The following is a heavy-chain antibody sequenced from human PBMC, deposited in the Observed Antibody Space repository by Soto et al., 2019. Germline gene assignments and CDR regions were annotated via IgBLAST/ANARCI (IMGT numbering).Heavy chain of an antibody. V-gene: IGHV3-33*01. CDR2: IWYDGSNK. D-gene: IGHD6-19*01. CDR1: GFTFSSYG. J-gene: IGHJ3*02. CDR3: ARSSGWYFDI. Sequence: WGSLRLSCAASGFTFSSYGMHWVRQAPGKGLEWVAVIWYDGSNKYYVDSVKGRFTISRDNAKNSLYLQMNSLRAEDTAVYYCARSSGWYFDIWGQGTMVTVSS.